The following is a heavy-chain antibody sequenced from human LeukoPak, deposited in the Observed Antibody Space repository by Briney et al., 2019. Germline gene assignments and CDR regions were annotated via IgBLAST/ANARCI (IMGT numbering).Heavy chain of an antibody. CDR2: ISPGDSNN. CDR1: GYSFTNYG. CDR3: ARTYYSDSSGYYFDY. V-gene: IGHV5-51*01. D-gene: IGHD3-22*01. Sequence: GESLKISCKGSGYSFTNYGIAWMRQMPGKGLEWMAIISPGDSNNRYSPPFQGQVTISADKSIGTAYLQWSSLKASDTAMYYCARTYYSDSSGYYFDYWGQGTLVTVSS. J-gene: IGHJ4*02.